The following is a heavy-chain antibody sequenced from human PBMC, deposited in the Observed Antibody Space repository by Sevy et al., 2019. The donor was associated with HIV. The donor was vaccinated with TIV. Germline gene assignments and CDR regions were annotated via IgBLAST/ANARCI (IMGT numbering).Heavy chain of an antibody. J-gene: IGHJ4*02. D-gene: IGHD6-13*01. CDR1: GYIFTNYG. CDR3: VRDLIVSSNSWYADY. CDR2: ISGHSGNT. V-gene: IGHV1-18*01. Sequence: ASVKVSCKASGYIFTNYGISWVRQAPGQGLEWMGWISGHSGNTNFAQRFRARVTLTTETSTSTAYMELRSLTSDDTAVYFCVRDLIVSSNSWYADYWGQGTLVTVSS.